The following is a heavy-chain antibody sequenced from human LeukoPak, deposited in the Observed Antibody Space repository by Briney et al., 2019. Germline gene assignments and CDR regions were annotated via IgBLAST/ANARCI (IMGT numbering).Heavy chain of an antibody. CDR3: ARNEGSI. Sequence: GGSLRLSCAASGFTFSDHYMSWFRQAPGKGLEWVSYISNSGSLKYYADSAKGRFTISRDNAKNSLYLQMDSLRAEKTAVYYCARNEGSIWGQGTLVTVSS. CDR2: ISNSGSLK. J-gene: IGHJ4*02. CDR1: GFTFSDHY. D-gene: IGHD1-26*01. V-gene: IGHV3-11*01.